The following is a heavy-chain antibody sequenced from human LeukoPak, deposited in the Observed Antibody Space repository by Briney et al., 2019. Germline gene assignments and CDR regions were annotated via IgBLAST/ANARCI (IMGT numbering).Heavy chain of an antibody. Sequence: GGSLRLSCAASGFTFSSYWMIWVRQAPGKGLEWVANIKQDGSEKYYVDSVKGRFTISRDNAKNSVYLQMNSLRVEDTAVYYCASHWGSSSWACEYWGQGTLVTVSS. J-gene: IGHJ4*02. CDR2: IKQDGSEK. CDR1: GFTFSSYW. D-gene: IGHD6-13*01. V-gene: IGHV3-7*01. CDR3: ASHWGSSSWACEY.